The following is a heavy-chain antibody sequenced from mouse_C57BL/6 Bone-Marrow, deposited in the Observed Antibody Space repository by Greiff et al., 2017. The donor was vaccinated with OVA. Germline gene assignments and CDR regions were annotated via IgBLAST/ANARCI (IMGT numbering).Heavy chain of an antibody. CDR1: GYAFSSYW. CDR3: ARRPPHYYGSSLYYAMDY. Sequence: VQLQQSGAELVKPGASVKISCKASGYAFSSYWMNWVKQRPGKGLEWIGQIYPGDGDTNYNGKFKGKATLTADKSSSTAYMQLSSLTSEDSAVYFCARRPPHYYGSSLYYAMDYWGQGTSVTVSS. J-gene: IGHJ4*01. CDR2: IYPGDGDT. V-gene: IGHV1-80*01. D-gene: IGHD1-1*01.